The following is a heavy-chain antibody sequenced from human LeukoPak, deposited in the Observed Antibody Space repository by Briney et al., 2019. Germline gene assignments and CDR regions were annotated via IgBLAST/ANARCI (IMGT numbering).Heavy chain of an antibody. D-gene: IGHD3-10*01. CDR2: INHSGST. Sequence: SETLSLTCAVYGGSFSGYYWSWIRQPPGKGLEWIGEINHSGSTNYNPSLKSRVTISVDTSKNQFSLKLSSVTAADAAVYYCATLVGVAVPRWGQGTLVTVSS. V-gene: IGHV4-34*01. CDR1: GGSFSGYY. CDR3: ATLVGVAVPR. J-gene: IGHJ4*02.